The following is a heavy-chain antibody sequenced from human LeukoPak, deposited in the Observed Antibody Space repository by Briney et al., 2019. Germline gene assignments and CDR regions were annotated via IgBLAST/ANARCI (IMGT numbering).Heavy chain of an antibody. J-gene: IGHJ6*04. CDR2: IKEDGSEK. CDR3: AELGITMIGGV. D-gene: IGHD3-10*02. V-gene: IGHV3-7*01. CDR1: GFTFSNYW. Sequence: GGSLRPSCAASGFTFSNYWISWVRQAPGKGLEWVANIKEDGSEKYYVDSVKGRFTLSRDNAKNSLYLQMNSLRAEDTAVYYCAELGITMIGGVWGKGTTVTISS.